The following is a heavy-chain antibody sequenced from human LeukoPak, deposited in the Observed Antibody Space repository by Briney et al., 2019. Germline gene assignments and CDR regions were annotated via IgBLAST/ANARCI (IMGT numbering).Heavy chain of an antibody. CDR3: ARGGGYDFWSGYYDY. D-gene: IGHD3-3*01. CDR2: IYNSGST. J-gene: IGHJ4*02. CDR1: GGSISTYY. V-gene: IGHV4-59*01. Sequence: SETLPLTCTVSGGSISTYYWSWIRKPPGKGLEWIGHIYNSGSTNYSPSLKSRVTISVDTSKNQFSLKLSSVTAADTAVYYCARGGGYDFWSGYYDYWGQGTLVTVSS.